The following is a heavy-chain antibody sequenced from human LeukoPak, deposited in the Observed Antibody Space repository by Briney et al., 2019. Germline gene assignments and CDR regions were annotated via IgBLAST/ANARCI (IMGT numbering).Heavy chain of an antibody. Sequence: ASVEVSCKTSGYTFSGFGISWVRQAPGQGLEWVGWISIYHGSTDYSKKFQGRVTMTTDTSTNTVYMDLRGLKSDDTAVYYCARDRRVVATISSYFDFWGQGTLVTVSS. CDR3: ARDRRVVATISSYFDF. CDR2: ISIYHGST. D-gene: IGHD5-12*01. J-gene: IGHJ4*02. CDR1: GYTFSGFG. V-gene: IGHV1-18*01.